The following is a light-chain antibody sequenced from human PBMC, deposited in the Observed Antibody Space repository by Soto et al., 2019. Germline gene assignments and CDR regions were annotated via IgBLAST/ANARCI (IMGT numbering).Light chain of an antibody. J-gene: IGLJ2*01. CDR1: SSDVGNYNY. Sequence: QSALTQPASVSGSPGQSITISCTGTSSDVGNYNYVSWYQQHPGKAPRLMIYDVTNRPSGVSNRFSGSKSGNTASLTISGLQAEDEAYYCCTSYTGSSLVFGGGTKLTVL. V-gene: IGLV2-14*03. CDR3: TSYTGSSLV. CDR2: DVT.